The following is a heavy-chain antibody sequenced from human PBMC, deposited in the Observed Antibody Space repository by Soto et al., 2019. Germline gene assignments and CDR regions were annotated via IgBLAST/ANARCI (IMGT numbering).Heavy chain of an antibody. CDR3: AYMSGYSLGYFDY. CDR1: GFTFSSYA. CDR2: ISGSGGST. D-gene: IGHD3-3*01. J-gene: IGHJ4*02. V-gene: IGHV3-23*01. Sequence: PGGSLRLSCAASGFTFSSYAMSWVRQAPGKGLEWVSAISGSGGSTYYADSVKGRFTISRDNSKNTLYLQMNSLRAEDTAVYYCAYMSGYSLGYFDYWGQETLVTVSS.